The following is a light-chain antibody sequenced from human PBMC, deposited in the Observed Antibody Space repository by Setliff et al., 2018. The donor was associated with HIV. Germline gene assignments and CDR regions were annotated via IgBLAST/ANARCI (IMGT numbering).Light chain of an antibody. J-gene: IGLJ2*01. CDR1: NSDIGGYNF. Sequence: QSVLAQPASLSGSPGQSITISCTGTNSDIGGYNFVSWYQQHPGKAPKLLIYAVTKRPSGVSARFSASKSGNTASLTIPGLQDEDEADYYCNSYTSSSTLIFGGGTK. V-gene: IGLV2-14*03. CDR3: NSYTSSSTLI. CDR2: AVT.